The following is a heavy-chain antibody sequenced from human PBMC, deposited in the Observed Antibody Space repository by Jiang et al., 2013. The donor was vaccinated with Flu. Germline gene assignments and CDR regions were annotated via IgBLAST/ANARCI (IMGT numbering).Heavy chain of an antibody. CDR1: GGSFSGYY. CDR2: INHSGST. V-gene: IGHV4-34*01. Sequence: LLKPSETLSLTCAVYGGSFSGYYWSWIRQPPGKGLEWIGEINHSGSTNYNPSLKSRVTISVDTSKNQFSLKLSSVTAADTAVYYCARAAVAGTSYYYYYGMDVWGQGTTVTVSS. CDR3: ARAAVAGTSYYYYYGMDV. D-gene: IGHD6-19*01. J-gene: IGHJ6*02.